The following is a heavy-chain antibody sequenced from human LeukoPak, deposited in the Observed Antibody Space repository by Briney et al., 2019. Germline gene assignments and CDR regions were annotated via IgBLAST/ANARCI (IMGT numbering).Heavy chain of an antibody. CDR2: IYTSGST. D-gene: IGHD3-22*01. V-gene: IGHV4-4*07. CDR3: AREKSYDSSGRSFDY. Sequence: SETLSLTCTVYGGSISSYYWSWIRQPAGKGLEWIGRIYTSGSTNYSPSLKSRVTMSVDTSKNQFSLNLSSVTAADTAVYYCAREKSYDSSGRSFDYWGQGTLVTVSS. J-gene: IGHJ4*02. CDR1: GGSISSYY.